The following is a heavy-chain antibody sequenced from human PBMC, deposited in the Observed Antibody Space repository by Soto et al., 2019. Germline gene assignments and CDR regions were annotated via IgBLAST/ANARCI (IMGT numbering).Heavy chain of an antibody. CDR2: INAGNGNT. CDR1: GYTFTSYA. Sequence: ASVKVSCKASGYTFTSYAMHWVRQAPGQRLEWMGWINAGNGNTKYSQKFQGRVTITRDTSASTAYMELSSLRSEDTAVYYCARCWDTIFGVSKEEYYGMDVWAKGPRSPSP. J-gene: IGHJ6*02. V-gene: IGHV1-3*01. CDR3: ARCWDTIFGVSKEEYYGMDV. D-gene: IGHD3-3*01.